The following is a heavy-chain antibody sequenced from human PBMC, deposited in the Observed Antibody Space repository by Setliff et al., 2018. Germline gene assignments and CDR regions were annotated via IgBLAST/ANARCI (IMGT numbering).Heavy chain of an antibody. CDR2: IHHSGST. V-gene: IGHV4-34*01. CDR3: ARRETYYNFWSGYYAY. D-gene: IGHD3-3*01. J-gene: IGHJ4*02. CDR1: GGSFSDYW. Sequence: SETLSLTCAVYGGSFSDYWWSWIRQLPGKGLEWIAEIHHSGSTNFHPSLKSRVAISVDPSKNQFYLNLSSVTAADTAVYYCARRETYYNFWSGYYAYWGQGTLVTVSS.